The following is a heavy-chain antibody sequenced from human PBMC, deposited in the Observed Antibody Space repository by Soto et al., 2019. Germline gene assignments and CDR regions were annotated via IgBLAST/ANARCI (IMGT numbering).Heavy chain of an antibody. CDR3: AKSTRGGSGSLQLKT. CDR1: GFTFSSYA. J-gene: IGHJ5*02. D-gene: IGHD3-10*01. V-gene: IGHV3-23*01. Sequence: GSLRLSCAASGFTFSSYAISCGRHSAWKGLEWVSAISGSGGSTYYADSVKGRFTISRDNSKNTLYLQMSSLRAEDTAVYYCAKSTRGGSGSLQLKTWGQGTLVTVSS. CDR2: ISGSGGST.